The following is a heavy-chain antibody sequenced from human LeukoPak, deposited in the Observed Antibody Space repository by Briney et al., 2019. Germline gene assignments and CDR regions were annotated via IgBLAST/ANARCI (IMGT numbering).Heavy chain of an antibody. V-gene: IGHV4-4*02. J-gene: IGHJ4*02. CDR1: GGSISSGNW. CDR2: IYHSGST. CDR3: ARRSSSWCVFDY. Sequence: PSGTLSLTCAVSGGSISSGNWWSWVRQPPGKGLEWIGQIYHSGSTKYNPSLKSRVTTSLDKSKNQFSLKLSSVTAADTAVYYCARRSSSWCVFDYWGQGTLVTVSS. D-gene: IGHD6-13*01.